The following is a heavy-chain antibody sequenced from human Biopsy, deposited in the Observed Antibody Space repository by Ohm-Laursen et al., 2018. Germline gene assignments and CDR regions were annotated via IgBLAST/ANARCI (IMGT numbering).Heavy chain of an antibody. V-gene: IGHV4-61*01. CDR2: IYGRGSTA. Sequence: SQTLSLTCTVSGDSVSSGSFYWTWIRQPPGQGLEYIGNIYGRGSTANYNPSLESRVTMSVDMPKNQFSLKLSSVTAADMAIYYCARGMRSSGWPYFDSWGQGTLVTVSS. CDR3: ARGMRSSGWPYFDS. D-gene: IGHD6-19*01. CDR1: GDSVSSGSFY. J-gene: IGHJ4*02.